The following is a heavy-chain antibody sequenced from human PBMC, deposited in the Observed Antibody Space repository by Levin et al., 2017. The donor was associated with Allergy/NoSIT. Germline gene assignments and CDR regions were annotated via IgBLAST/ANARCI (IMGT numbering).Heavy chain of an antibody. CDR1: GVTFSSYG. V-gene: IGHV3-30*18. CDR2: ISFDGNQK. CDR3: AKEYGSGRRLDY. J-gene: IGHJ4*02. Sequence: PGGSLRLSCAVSGVTFSSYGMHWVRQAPGKGLEWVAVISFDGNQKYYADSVKGRFTISRDNSKDTLYLHIDSLRADDTAVDYCAKEYGSGRRLDYWGQGTLVRVSS. D-gene: IGHD3-10*01.